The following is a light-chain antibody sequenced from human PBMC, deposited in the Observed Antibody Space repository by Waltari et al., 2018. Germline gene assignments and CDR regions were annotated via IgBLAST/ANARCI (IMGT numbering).Light chain of an antibody. J-gene: IGLJ3*02. CDR3: QTWDSNSVV. CDR2: EDN. V-gene: IGLV3-1*01. Sequence: SYDLTQPPSVSVSPGQTATITCSGNKLGDKYVCWYQQKQGQSPTLIIDEDNKRPSGIPERFSGSNARHTATLTISGTQTMDEADYYCQTWDSNSVVIAAGTKLSVL. CDR1: KLGDKY.